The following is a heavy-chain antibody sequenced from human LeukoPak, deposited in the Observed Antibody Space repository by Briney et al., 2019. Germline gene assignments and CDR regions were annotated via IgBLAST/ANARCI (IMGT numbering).Heavy chain of an antibody. CDR2: IRYDGSNK. D-gene: IGHD1-26*01. CDR1: GFTFSSYG. Sequence: GGSLRLSCAASGFTFSSYGMHWVRQAPGKGLEWVAFIRYDGSNKYYADSVKGRFTISRDNSKNTLYLQMNSLRAEDTAVYYCAKTTGIVGNGAFDIWGQGTMVTVSS. J-gene: IGHJ3*02. CDR3: AKTTGIVGNGAFDI. V-gene: IGHV3-30*02.